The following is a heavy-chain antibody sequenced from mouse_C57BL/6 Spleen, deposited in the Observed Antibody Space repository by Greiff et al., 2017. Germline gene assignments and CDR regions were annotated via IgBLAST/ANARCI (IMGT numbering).Heavy chain of an antibody. CDR1: GYSITSGYY. V-gene: IGHV3-6*01. J-gene: IGHJ4*01. D-gene: IGHD2-2*01. CDR2: ISYDGSN. CDR3: ARWLGGAMDY. Sequence: EVQLQQSGPGLVKPSQSLSLTCSVTGYSITSGYYWNWIRQFPGNKLEWMGYISYDGSNNYNPSLKNRISITRDTSKNQFFLKLNSVTTEDTATYYCARWLGGAMDYWGQGTSVTVSS.